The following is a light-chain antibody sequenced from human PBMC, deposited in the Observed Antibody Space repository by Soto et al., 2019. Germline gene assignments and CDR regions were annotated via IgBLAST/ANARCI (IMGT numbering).Light chain of an antibody. V-gene: IGKV3-20*01. J-gene: IGKJ3*01. CDR1: QSVSNNY. Sequence: EIVLTQSPGTLSLSPGERATLSCRASQSVSNNYLAWYQQKPGQAPRLLISGASNRATGIPDRFSGSGSGTDSTLAISRLEPDDFAVYYCQQYGTSPFTFGPGTKVYLK. CDR3: QQYGTSPFT. CDR2: GAS.